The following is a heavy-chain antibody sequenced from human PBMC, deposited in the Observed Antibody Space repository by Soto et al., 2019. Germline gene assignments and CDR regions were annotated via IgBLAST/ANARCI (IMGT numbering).Heavy chain of an antibody. J-gene: IGHJ6*03. CDR3: AIASLTSPLIAARRYYYYYMDV. V-gene: IGHV1-46*03. CDR1: GYTFTSYY. Sequence: GASVKASCKASGYTFTSYYMHWVRQAPGQGREWMGIINPSGGNTSYAQRFQGRVTMTRDTSTSTVYMELSSLRSEDTAVYYCAIASLTSPLIAARRYYYYYMDVWGKGTTVTVSS. CDR2: INPSGGNT. D-gene: IGHD6-6*01.